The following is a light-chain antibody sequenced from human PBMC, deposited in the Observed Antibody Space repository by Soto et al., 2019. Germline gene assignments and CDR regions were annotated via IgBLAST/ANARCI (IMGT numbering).Light chain of an antibody. CDR1: ESISSRS. CDR2: GAS. CDR3: QQYGRSPT. J-gene: IGKJ1*01. Sequence: EIVLTQSPGTLSLSPGQRATLSCRASESISSRSFAWYQQKPGQAPRLLMYGASNRAPGIPDRFSGTGSGTDFTLTISRLEPEDFAVFYCQQYGRSPTFGQGTKVEIK. V-gene: IGKV3-20*01.